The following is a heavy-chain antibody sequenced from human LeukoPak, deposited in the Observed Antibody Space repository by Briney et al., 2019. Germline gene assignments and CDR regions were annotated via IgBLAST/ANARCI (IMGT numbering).Heavy chain of an antibody. CDR2: ISSSSSYI. D-gene: IGHD6-6*01. V-gene: IGHV3-21*01. CDR3: ARAESIAARPKINDY. J-gene: IGHJ4*02. Sequence: PGGSLRLSCAASGFTFSSYSMNWVRQAPGKGLEWVSSISSSSSYIYYAESVKGRFTISRDNAKNSLYLQMNSLRAEDTAVYYCARAESIAARPKINDYWGQGTLVTVSS. CDR1: GFTFSSYS.